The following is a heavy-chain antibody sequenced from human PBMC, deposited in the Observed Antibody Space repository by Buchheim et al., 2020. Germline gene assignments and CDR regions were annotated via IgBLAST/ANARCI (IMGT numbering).Heavy chain of an antibody. CDR1: GFTFSRYH. D-gene: IGHD2-15*01. V-gene: IGHV3-30*18. Sequence: QVQLVESGGVVVQPGRSLKRSCAASGFTFSRYHMHWVRQAPGKGLEWLAVISYDGSNKYYEASVKGRFTISRDNSMNRLYLQMNSLRAEDTAVYYCAKDRSYCSGGSCPNYFDYWGQGTL. J-gene: IGHJ4*02. CDR2: ISYDGSNK. CDR3: AKDRSYCSGGSCPNYFDY.